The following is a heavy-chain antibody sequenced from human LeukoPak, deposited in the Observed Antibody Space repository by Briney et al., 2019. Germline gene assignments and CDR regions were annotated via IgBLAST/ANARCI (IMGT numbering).Heavy chain of an antibody. CDR3: ARGSRYSYGYPAYYMDV. V-gene: IGHV4-4*07. J-gene: IGHJ6*03. CDR1: GVSISNYY. CDR2: IYTSGST. D-gene: IGHD5-18*01. Sequence: SETLSLTCTVSGVSISNYYWTWIRQPAGKGLEWIGRIYTSGSTNYNPSLKSRVTISVDTSKNQFSLKLSSVTAADTAVYYCARGSRYSYGYPAYYMDVWGKGTTVTVSS.